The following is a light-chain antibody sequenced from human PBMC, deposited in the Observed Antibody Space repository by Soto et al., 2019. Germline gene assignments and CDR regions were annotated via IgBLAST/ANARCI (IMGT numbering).Light chain of an antibody. V-gene: IGLV1-36*01. CDR3: CSYSANYISVI. J-gene: IGLJ2*01. CDR2: YDD. Sequence: QSVLTQPPSVSEAPRQRVTISCSGNSSNIGKNAVNWYQHLPGKAPKLLIYYDDLLPSGVSDRFSGSKSGTSASLAISGLQAEDEADYYCCSYSANYISVIFGGGTKLTVL. CDR1: SSNIGKNA.